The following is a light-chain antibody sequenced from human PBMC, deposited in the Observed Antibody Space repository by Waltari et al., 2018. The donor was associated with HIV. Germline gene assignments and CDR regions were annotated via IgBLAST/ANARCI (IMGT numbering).Light chain of an antibody. CDR1: ALPQQY. J-gene: IGLJ2*01. V-gene: IGLV3-25*03. Sequence: SSELTPPPPVSVSPAQPASITCSVAALPQQYAYWYQQKPGQAPALVISKDRGRPSGNPGRFSGSSSGTTVTLTISGVQAEDEADYNCQSADSSGTDLIFGGGTKLTVL. CDR2: KDR. CDR3: QSADSSGTDLI.